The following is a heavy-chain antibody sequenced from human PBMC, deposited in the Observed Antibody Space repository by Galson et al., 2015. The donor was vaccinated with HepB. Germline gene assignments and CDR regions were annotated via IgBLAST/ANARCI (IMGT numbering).Heavy chain of an antibody. CDR1: GYPLTELS. Sequence: CKVSGYPLTELSMHWVRQAPGKGLEWMGGFDPEDGETIYAQKFQGRVTMTEDTSTDTAYMELSSLRSEDTAVYYCATIRNFWSGYFTFFDYWGQGTLVTVSS. J-gene: IGHJ4*02. CDR2: FDPEDGET. V-gene: IGHV1-24*01. CDR3: ATIRNFWSGYFTFFDY. D-gene: IGHD3-3*01.